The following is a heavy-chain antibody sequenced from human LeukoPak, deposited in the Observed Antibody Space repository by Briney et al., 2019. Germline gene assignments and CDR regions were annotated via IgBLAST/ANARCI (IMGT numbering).Heavy chain of an antibody. CDR2: ISAYNGNT. CDR3: ARHRLGYGDYYSNSDY. D-gene: IGHD4-17*01. Sequence: ASVKVSCKASGYTFTSYGISWVRQAPGQGLEWMGWISAYNGNTNYAQKLQGRVTMTTDTSTSTAYMELRSLRSDDTAVYYCARHRLGYGDYYSNSDYWGQGTLVTVSS. J-gene: IGHJ4*02. V-gene: IGHV1-18*01. CDR1: GYTFTSYG.